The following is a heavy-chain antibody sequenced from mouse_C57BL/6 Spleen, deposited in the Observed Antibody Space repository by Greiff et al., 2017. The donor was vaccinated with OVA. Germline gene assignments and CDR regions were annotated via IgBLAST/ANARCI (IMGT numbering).Heavy chain of an antibody. CDR1: GYTFTSYW. CDR3: ARSDYDGAGFAY. V-gene: IGHV1-55*01. J-gene: IGHJ3*01. Sequence: QVQLQQPGAELVKPGASVKMSCKASGYTFTSYWITWVKQRPGQGLEWIGDIYPGSGSTNYNEKFKSKATLTVDTSSSTAYMQLSSLTSEDSAVYYCARSDYDGAGFAYWGQGTLVTVSA. D-gene: IGHD2-4*01. CDR2: IYPGSGST.